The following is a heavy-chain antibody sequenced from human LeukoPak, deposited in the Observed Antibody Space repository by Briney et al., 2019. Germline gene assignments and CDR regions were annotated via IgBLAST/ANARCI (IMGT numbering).Heavy chain of an antibody. Sequence: GGSLRLSCAASGFTFSSYAMSWVRQAPGKGLEWVSAISGSGGSTYYADSVKGRFTISRDNSKNTLYLQMNSLRAEDTAVYYRAKLPNVAEGYYYDSSGSRDYWGQGTLVTVSS. V-gene: IGHV3-23*01. D-gene: IGHD3-22*01. CDR3: AKLPNVAEGYYYDSSGSRDY. CDR2: ISGSGGST. J-gene: IGHJ4*02. CDR1: GFTFSSYA.